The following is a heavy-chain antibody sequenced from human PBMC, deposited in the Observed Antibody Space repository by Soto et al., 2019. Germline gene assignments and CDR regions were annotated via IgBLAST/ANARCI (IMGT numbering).Heavy chain of an antibody. J-gene: IGHJ6*02. V-gene: IGHV4-34*01. CDR3: ARASAGGIAVPYGMDV. Sequence: QVQLQQWGAGLLKPSETLYLTCAVYGGSFRGYYWSWISQPPGKGLAWIGEINHSGNTNYNPSLKSRVTISVDTSKNQFSLKLSSVNAADTAVYYCARASAGGIAVPYGMDVWGQVTTVTVSS. D-gene: IGHD6-19*01. CDR2: INHSGNT. CDR1: GGSFRGYY.